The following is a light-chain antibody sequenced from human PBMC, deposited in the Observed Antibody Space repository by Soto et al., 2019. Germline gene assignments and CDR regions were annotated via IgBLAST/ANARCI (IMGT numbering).Light chain of an antibody. V-gene: IGKV3-15*01. J-gene: IGKJ1*01. Sequence: IMLKQSPATLSVKQGDSATLSCRASQSVGPNLVWYQQRFGQSPRLLIYHVSTRATGVPARFSGSGSGTEFTLNINSLQAEDVATYYCQQFFYFPTFGQGTIVDVK. CDR2: HVS. CDR1: QSVGPN. CDR3: QQFFYFPT.